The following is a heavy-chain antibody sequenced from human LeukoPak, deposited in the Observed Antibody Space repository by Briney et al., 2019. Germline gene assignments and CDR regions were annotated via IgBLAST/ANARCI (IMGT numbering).Heavy chain of an antibody. D-gene: IGHD3-22*01. CDR2: IYSGGST. V-gene: IGHV3-53*01. Sequence: GGSLRLSCAASGFTFSSNYMSWGRQAPGKGLEWVSVIYSGGSTYYADSVKGRFTISRDNSKNTLYLQMNSLRAEDTAVYYCARDLPPHYDSSGPTAFDIWGQGTMVTVSS. CDR1: GFTFSSNY. J-gene: IGHJ3*02. CDR3: ARDLPPHYDSSGPTAFDI.